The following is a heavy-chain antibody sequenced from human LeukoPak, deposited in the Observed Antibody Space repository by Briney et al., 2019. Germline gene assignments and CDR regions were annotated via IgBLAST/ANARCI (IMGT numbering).Heavy chain of an antibody. D-gene: IGHD5-18*01. Sequence: AASVKVSCKASGYTFTSYAISWVRQAPGQGLEWMGWISGYNGNTKYAQKVQGRVTMTTDTSTSTAYMELRSPRSDDTAVYYCARGYSYGSDYYYGMDVWGQGTTVTVSS. CDR1: GYTFTSYA. J-gene: IGHJ6*02. CDR3: ARGYSYGSDYYYGMDV. CDR2: ISGYNGNT. V-gene: IGHV1-18*01.